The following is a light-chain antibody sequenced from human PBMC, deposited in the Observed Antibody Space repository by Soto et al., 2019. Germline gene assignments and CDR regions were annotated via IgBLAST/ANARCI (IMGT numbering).Light chain of an antibody. J-gene: IGKJ1*01. CDR1: QSISSY. CDR2: AAS. CDR3: QHYNSYSEA. V-gene: IGKV1-39*01. Sequence: DIQMTQSASSLSASVGARVTITRRASQSISSYLNWYKQKPGKAPKLLIYAASSLQSGVPSRFRGSGSGTEFTLTISSLKPDDFETYYCQHYNSYSEAFGQGTKVDIK.